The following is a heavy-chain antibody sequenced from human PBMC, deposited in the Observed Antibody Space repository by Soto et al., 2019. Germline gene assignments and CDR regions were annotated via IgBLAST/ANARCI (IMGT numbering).Heavy chain of an antibody. CDR1: GYTFSGYY. CDR3: ARSLTEGYCTITGCYTRPLYGMDV. Sequence: ASVKVSCKASGYTFSGYYIHWLRQAPGQGLEWMGWINPNSGGTNYAQKFQGRVSVTRDTPTSTAYMELSRLTSDDTAVYYCARSLTEGYCTITGCYTRPLYGMDVWGKGTT. D-gene: IGHD2-2*02. V-gene: IGHV1-2*02. J-gene: IGHJ6*04. CDR2: INPNSGGT.